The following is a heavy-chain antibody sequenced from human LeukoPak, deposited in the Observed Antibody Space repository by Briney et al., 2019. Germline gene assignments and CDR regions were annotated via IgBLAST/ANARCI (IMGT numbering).Heavy chain of an antibody. CDR2: IIPIFGTA. D-gene: IGHD6-19*01. CDR3: ASRSHKTIVGADTREVGDY. J-gene: IGHJ4*02. CDR1: GGTFSSYA. Sequence: GASVKVSCKASGGTFSSYAISWVRQAPGQGLEWMGGIIPIFGTANYAQKFQGRVTITADTSTDTAYMDLISLRSEDTAVYYCASRSHKTIVGADTREVGDYWGQGTLVTVSS. V-gene: IGHV1-69*06.